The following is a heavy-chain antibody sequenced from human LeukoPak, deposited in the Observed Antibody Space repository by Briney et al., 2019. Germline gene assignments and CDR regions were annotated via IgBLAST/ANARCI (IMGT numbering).Heavy chain of an antibody. CDR1: GGTFSSYA. J-gene: IGHJ3*02. D-gene: IGHD3-10*01. CDR3: ARGMYYYGSGSSPPLI. CDR2: IIPIFGTA. Sequence: ASVKVSCKASGGTFSSYAISWVRQAPGQGLEWMGGIIPIFGTANYAQRFQGRVTITAVESTSTAYMELSSLRSADTAVYYCARGMYYYGSGSSPPLIWGQGTMVTVSS. V-gene: IGHV1-69*13.